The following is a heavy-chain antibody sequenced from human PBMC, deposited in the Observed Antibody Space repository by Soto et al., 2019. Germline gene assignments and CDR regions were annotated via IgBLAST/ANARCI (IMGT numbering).Heavy chain of an antibody. J-gene: IGHJ4*02. D-gene: IGHD4-17*01. Sequence: GSLRLSCAASGFTFSGSAMHWVRQASGKGLEWVGRIRSKANSYATAYAASVKGRFTISRDDSKNTLYLQMNSLRAEDTAVYYCAITYGDYFRDLFDYWGQGTLVTVSS. V-gene: IGHV3-73*01. CDR3: AITYGDYFRDLFDY. CDR1: GFTFSGSA. CDR2: IRSKANSYAT.